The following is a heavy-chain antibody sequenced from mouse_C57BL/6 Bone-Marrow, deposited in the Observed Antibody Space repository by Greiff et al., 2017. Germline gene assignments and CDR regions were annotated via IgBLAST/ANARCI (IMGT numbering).Heavy chain of an antibody. Sequence: EVKLVESGGGLVKPGGSLKLSCAASGFTFSSYAMSWVRQTPEKRLEWVATISDGGSYTYYPDNVKGRFTISRDNAKNNLYLQMSHLKSEDTAMYYCARDPGDGYYRFACWGQGTLVTVSA. D-gene: IGHD2-3*01. J-gene: IGHJ3*01. V-gene: IGHV5-4*01. CDR2: ISDGGSYT. CDR1: GFTFSSYA. CDR3: ARDPGDGYYRFAC.